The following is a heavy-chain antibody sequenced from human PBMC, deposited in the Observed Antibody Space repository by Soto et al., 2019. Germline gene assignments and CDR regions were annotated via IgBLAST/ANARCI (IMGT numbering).Heavy chain of an antibody. CDR3: AKDLDDILTGYSGQIDY. J-gene: IGHJ4*02. Sequence: PGGSLRLSCAASGFTFSSYGMHWVRQAPGKGLEWVAVISYDGSNKYYADSVKGRFTISRDNSKNTLYLQMNSLRAEDTAVYYCAKDLDDILTGYSGQIDYWGQGTLVTVSS. V-gene: IGHV3-30*18. CDR1: GFTFSSYG. D-gene: IGHD3-9*01. CDR2: ISYDGSNK.